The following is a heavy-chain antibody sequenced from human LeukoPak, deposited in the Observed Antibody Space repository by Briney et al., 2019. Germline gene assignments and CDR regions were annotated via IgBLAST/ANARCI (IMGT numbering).Heavy chain of an antibody. CDR3: AKDVSHSSVWGIDF. D-gene: IGHD6-19*01. J-gene: IGHJ4*02. V-gene: IGHV3-43*02. Sequence: GGSLRLSCSPSGFTFHDYAMHWVRQAPGKGLEWVSFISGNGGPYNADSGKGRFNISKDNSKNSLYLQMNSLRTEDIAFYYCAKDVSHSSVWGIDFWGQGTLVTVSS. CDR2: ISGNGGP. CDR1: GFTFHDYA.